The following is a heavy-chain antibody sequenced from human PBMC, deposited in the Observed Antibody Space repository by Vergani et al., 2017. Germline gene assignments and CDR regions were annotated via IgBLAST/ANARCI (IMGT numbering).Heavy chain of an antibody. V-gene: IGHV1-24*01. CDR2: FDPEDGET. J-gene: IGHJ4*02. CDR1: GYTLTELS. CDR3: ATGGKNPNSGSFDY. D-gene: IGHD3-10*01. Sequence: QVQLVQSGAEVKKPGASVTVSCKVSGYTLTELSMHWVRQAPGKGLEWWVGFDPEDGETIYEQKFKGRVTMTEDTSTDPAYMERSSLRSEDTAVYYCATGGKNPNSGSFDYWGQGTLVTVSS.